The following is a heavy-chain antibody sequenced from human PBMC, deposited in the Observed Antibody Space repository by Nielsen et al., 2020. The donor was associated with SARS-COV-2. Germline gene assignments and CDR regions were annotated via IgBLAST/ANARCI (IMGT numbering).Heavy chain of an antibody. CDR3: ARGGYSYGYGY. CDR1: GFTFSDYY. D-gene: IGHD5-18*01. Sequence: ESLKISCAASGFTFSDYYMSWIRQPPGKGLEWIGEINHSGSTNYNPSLKSRVTISVDTSKNQFSLKLSSVTAADTAVYYCARGGYSYGYGYWGQGTLVTVSS. V-gene: IGHV4-34*01. CDR2: INHSGST. J-gene: IGHJ4*02.